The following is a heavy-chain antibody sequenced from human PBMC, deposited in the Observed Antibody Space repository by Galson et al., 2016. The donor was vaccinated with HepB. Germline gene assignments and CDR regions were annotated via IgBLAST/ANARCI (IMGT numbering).Heavy chain of an antibody. J-gene: IGHJ5*02. CDR1: GFSFGDYY. Sequence: SLRPSCAASGFSFGDYYMSWNRLAPGKWLEWVSYISGDGNSIYYAASVKGRFTLSRDHAKHSLYLQMDSLGVEDAAMYFCARDDRVVPRALDGIEHWGQGTLVTVSS. V-gene: IGHV3-11*01. CDR2: ISGDGNSI. CDR3: ARDDRVVPRALDGIEH. D-gene: IGHD2-2*01.